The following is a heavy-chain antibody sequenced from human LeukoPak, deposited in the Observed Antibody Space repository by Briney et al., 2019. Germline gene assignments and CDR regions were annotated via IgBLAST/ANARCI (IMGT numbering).Heavy chain of an antibody. CDR2: INHSGST. D-gene: IGHD3-3*01. CDR1: GGSFSGYY. CDR3: ARGLTIFGVVITFRSYNWFDP. V-gene: IGHV4-34*01. Sequence: TPSETLSLTCAVYGGSFSGYYWSWIRQPPGKGLEWIGEINHSGSTNYNPSLKSRVTISVDTSKNQFSLKLSSVTAADTAVYCCARGLTIFGVVITFRSYNWFDPWGQGTLVTVSS. J-gene: IGHJ5*02.